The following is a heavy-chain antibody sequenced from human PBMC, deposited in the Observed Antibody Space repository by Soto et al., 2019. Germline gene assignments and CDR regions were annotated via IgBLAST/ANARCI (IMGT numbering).Heavy chain of an antibody. D-gene: IGHD1-26*01. CDR1: GFTFSSYA. Sequence: GSLRLSCAASGFTFSSYAMSWVRQAPGKGLEWVSAISGSGGSTYYADSVKGRFIISRDNARNTLYLQMNSLRAEDTAMYYCAKARCTTTDCYVPDYWGRGTLVTVSS. CDR2: ISGSGGST. V-gene: IGHV3-23*01. J-gene: IGHJ4*02. CDR3: AKARCTTTDCYVPDY.